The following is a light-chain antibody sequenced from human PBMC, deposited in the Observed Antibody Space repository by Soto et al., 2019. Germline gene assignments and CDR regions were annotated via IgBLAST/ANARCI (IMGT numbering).Light chain of an antibody. CDR2: DAS. CDR1: HGVSRN. CDR3: QQYSSMLS. Sequence: DIQMTQSPSSLSASVGDRVTIACRSSHGVSRNLNWLQQKRGEAPKLLIYDASNLERGVPSRFSGSVSGTDFILTISRLQPEDVATYYCQQYSSMLSFGGAT. V-gene: IGKV1-33*01. J-gene: IGKJ4*01.